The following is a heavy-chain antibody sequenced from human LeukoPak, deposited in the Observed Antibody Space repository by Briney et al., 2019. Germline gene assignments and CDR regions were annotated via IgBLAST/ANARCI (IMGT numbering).Heavy chain of an antibody. Sequence: SETLSLTCAVYGGSFSGYYWSWIRQPPGKGLEWIGEINHSGSTNYNPSLKSRVTISVDTSKNQFSLKLSSMTAADTAVYYCARAPAAAGPFLDYWGQGTLVTVSS. D-gene: IGHD6-13*01. V-gene: IGHV4-34*01. CDR2: INHSGST. CDR1: GGSFSGYY. CDR3: ARAPAAAGPFLDY. J-gene: IGHJ4*02.